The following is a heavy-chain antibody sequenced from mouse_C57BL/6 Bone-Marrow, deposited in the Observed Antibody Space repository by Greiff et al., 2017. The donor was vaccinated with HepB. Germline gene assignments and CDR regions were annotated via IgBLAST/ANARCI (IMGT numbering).Heavy chain of an antibody. CDR3: ARCNYRYFDV. Sequence: EVMLVESGGGLVKPGGSLKLSCAASGFTFSDYGMHWVRQAPEKGLEWVAYISSGSSTIYYADTVKGRFTIARDNAKNTLFLQMTSLRSEDTAMYYYARCNYRYFDVWGTGTTVTVSS. J-gene: IGHJ1*03. CDR1: GFTFSDYG. V-gene: IGHV5-17*01. CDR2: ISSGSSTI.